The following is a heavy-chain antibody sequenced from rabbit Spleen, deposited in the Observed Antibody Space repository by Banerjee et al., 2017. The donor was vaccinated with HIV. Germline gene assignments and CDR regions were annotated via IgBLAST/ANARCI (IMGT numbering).Heavy chain of an antibody. J-gene: IGHJ4*01. D-gene: IGHD1-1*01. CDR2: IDAGSDGT. V-gene: IGHV1S45*01. CDR1: GFSFSGSYW. CDR3: ARDLVAVIGWNFNL. Sequence: EESGGGLVQPEGSLTVTCTASGFSFSGSYWICWVRQAPGKGLEWIACIDAGSDGTDYASWAKGRFTISRTSSTTVTLRMTSLTAADRATYFCARDLVAVIGWNFNLWGPGTLVTVS.